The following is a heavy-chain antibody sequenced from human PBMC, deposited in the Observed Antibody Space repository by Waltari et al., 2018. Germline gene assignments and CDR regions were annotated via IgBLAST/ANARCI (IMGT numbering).Heavy chain of an antibody. CDR1: GGSFSGYY. CDR3: AISSGWYRGYFQH. J-gene: IGHJ1*01. Sequence: QVQLQQWGAGLLKPSETLSLTCAVYGGSFSGYYWSCIRQPPGKGLEWIGEINHSGSTNYNPSLKSRVTISVDTSKNQFSLKLSSVTAADTAVYYCAISSGWYRGYFQHWGQGTLVTVSS. CDR2: INHSGST. V-gene: IGHV4-34*01. D-gene: IGHD6-19*01.